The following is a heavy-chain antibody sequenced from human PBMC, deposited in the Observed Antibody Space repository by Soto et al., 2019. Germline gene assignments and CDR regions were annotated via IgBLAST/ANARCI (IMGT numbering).Heavy chain of an antibody. CDR1: GGSFSGYY. CDR3: ARGVAVAGTGPFFDY. CDR2: INHSGST. Sequence: SETLSLTCAVYGGSFSGYYWSWIRQPPGKGLEWIGEINHSGSTNYNPSLKSRVTISVGTSKNQFSLKLSSVTAADTAVYYCARGVAVAGTGPFFDYWGQGTLVTVSS. J-gene: IGHJ4*02. D-gene: IGHD6-19*01. V-gene: IGHV4-34*01.